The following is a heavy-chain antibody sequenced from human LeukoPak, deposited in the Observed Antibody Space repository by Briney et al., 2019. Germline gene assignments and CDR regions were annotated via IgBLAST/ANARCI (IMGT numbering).Heavy chain of an antibody. J-gene: IGHJ4*02. CDR3: AKGLTNWGSRAYYFDY. V-gene: IGHV3-23*01. CDR1: GFTFSSYA. Sequence: GASLRLSCAASGFTFSSYAMSWVRQAPGKGLEWVSAISGSGGSTYYADSVKGRFTISRDNSKTTLYLRMNSLRAEDTAVYYCAKGLTNWGSRAYYFDYWGQGTLVTVSS. D-gene: IGHD7-27*01. CDR2: ISGSGGST.